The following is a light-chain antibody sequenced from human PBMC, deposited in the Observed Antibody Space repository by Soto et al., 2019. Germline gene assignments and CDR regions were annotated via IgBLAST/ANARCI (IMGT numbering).Light chain of an antibody. CDR1: QSILNSSNNRNY. CDR3: QQDYTTPRT. Sequence: DIVMTQSPDSLTVSPGERATINCKSSQSILNSSNNRNYLAWYQQKPGQPPKLLIYWASTRESGVPDRFSGSGSGTDFTLNISSLQAEDVADYYCQQDYTTPRTFGQGTKVEI. CDR2: WAS. J-gene: IGKJ1*01. V-gene: IGKV4-1*01.